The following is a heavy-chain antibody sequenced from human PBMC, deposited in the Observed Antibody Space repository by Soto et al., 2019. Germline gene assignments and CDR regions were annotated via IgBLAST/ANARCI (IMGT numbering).Heavy chain of an antibody. D-gene: IGHD3-22*01. CDR3: ARDPFQDYYDSSGYYDY. CDR2: IIPILGIA. J-gene: IGHJ4*02. CDR1: GGTFSSYT. V-gene: IGHV1-69*04. Sequence: SVKVSCKASGGTFSSYTISWVRQAPGQGLEWMGRIIPILGIANYAQKFQGRVTITADKSTSTAYMELSSLRSEDTAVYYCARDPFQDYYDSSGYYDYWGQGTLVTVSS.